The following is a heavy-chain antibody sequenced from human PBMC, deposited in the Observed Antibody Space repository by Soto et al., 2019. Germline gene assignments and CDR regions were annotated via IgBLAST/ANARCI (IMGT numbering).Heavy chain of an antibody. CDR3: ARKEGAYSSGSVQGPFDY. D-gene: IGHD3-22*01. Sequence: ASETLSLTCTVSGGSISSGVYYWSWIRQHPGKGLEWIGYIYYSGSTYYNPSLKSRVTISVDTSKNQFSLKLSSVTAADTAVYYCARKEGAYSSGSVQGPFDYWGQGTLVTVSS. CDR1: GGSISSGVYY. J-gene: IGHJ4*02. V-gene: IGHV4-31*03. CDR2: IYYSGST.